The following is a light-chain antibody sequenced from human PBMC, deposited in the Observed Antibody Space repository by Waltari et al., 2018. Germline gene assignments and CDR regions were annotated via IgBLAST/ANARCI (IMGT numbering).Light chain of an antibody. CDR3: QQNSNWPQT. CDR1: QSVSSS. CDR2: GAS. J-gene: IGKJ1*01. V-gene: IGKV3D-15*01. Sequence: EIMMTQSPATLPLSPGERATLSCRASQSVSSSLAWYQQKPGQAPRLLIYGASSRATGIPDRFSGSGSGTEFTLTISSLEPEDVAVYYCQQNSNWPQTFGQGTKVEIK.